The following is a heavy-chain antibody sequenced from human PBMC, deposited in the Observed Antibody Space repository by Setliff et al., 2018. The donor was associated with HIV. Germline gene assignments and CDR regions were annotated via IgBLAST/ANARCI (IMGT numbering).Heavy chain of an antibody. V-gene: IGHV4-59*11. CDR3: ARLRGSYDFSNWFDP. CDR2: IYYSGST. Sequence: SETLSLTCTVSGASSSSHYWSWIRQPPGKAPEWIGYIYYSGSTNYNPSLKSRVTISVDTAKNQFSLKLSSVTAADTAVYYCARLRGSYDFSNWFDPWGQGTQVTVSS. J-gene: IGHJ5*02. CDR1: GASSSSHY. D-gene: IGHD3-3*01.